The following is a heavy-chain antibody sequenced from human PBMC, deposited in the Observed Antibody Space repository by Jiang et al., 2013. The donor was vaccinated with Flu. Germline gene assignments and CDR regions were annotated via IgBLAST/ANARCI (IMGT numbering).Heavy chain of an antibody. CDR2: IYWDGDK. Sequence: TLTLTCTFSGFSLRVGGVGVGWIRQPPGKALEWLAVIYWDGDKHYSPSLKSRLTITKDTSKNQVFLTMTNMGPVDTATYYCAHRLLDYDNIGYPFDYWGQGTLVSVSS. V-gene: IGHV2-5*02. D-gene: IGHD3-22*01. CDR3: AHRLLDYDNIGYPFDY. CDR1: GFSLRVGGVG. J-gene: IGHJ4*02.